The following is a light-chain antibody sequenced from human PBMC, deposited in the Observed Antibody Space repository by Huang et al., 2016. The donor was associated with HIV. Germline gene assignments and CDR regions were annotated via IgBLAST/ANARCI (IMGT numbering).Light chain of an antibody. CDR3: QQLSRYPPT. CDR1: QGISSY. V-gene: IGKV1-9*01. J-gene: IGKJ4*01. Sequence: IQLTQSPSSLSASVGDRVTITCRASQGISSYLAWYQQKPGKAPKLLSYARSTLQSGVPSRYSGRGSGTDFALTLSSLQPENFATDYCQQLSRYPPTFGGETKVEIK. CDR2: ARS.